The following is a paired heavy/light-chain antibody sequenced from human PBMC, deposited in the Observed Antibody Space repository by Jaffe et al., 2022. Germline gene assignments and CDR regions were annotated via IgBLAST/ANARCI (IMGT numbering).Light chain of an antibody. V-gene: IGKV4-1*01. CDR2: WAS. CDR1: RTILYSSNNKNY. CDR3: QQYFSTPYT. J-gene: IGKJ2*01. Sequence: DIVVTQSPDSLSLSLGERATITCKSSRTILYSSNNKNYLTWYQQKPGQPPKVLIYWASTRESGVPDRFSGSGSGTDFTLTIDSLQAEDVAVYYCQQYFSTPYTFGQGTKLEIK.
Heavy chain of an antibody. Sequence: QVQLQQWGAGLLKPSETLSLTCAVYGGSFSDYYWTWIRQSPGKGLEWIGEINHSGSTNYNPSLKSRVTISIDTSKNQFSLKLTSVTAADTAVYYCARPGMTRHNWFDPWGQGTLVTVSS. V-gene: IGHV4-34*01. CDR1: GGSFSDYY. J-gene: IGHJ5*02. CDR3: ARPGMTRHNWFDP. CDR2: INHSGST. D-gene: IGHD3-10*01.